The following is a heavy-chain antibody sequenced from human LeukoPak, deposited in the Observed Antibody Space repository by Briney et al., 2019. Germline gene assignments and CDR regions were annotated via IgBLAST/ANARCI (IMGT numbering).Heavy chain of an antibody. J-gene: IGHJ3*02. CDR2: IYHSGST. CDR1: GGSISSSNW. D-gene: IGHD6-13*01. V-gene: IGHV4-4*02. CDR3: AREFWRAGAAELVGAFDI. Sequence: PSETLSLTCAVSGGSISSSNWWSWVHQPPGKGLEWIGEIYHSGSTYYNPSLKSRVTISVDTSKNQFSLKLSSVTAADTAVYYCAREFWRAGAAELVGAFDIWGQGTMVTVSS.